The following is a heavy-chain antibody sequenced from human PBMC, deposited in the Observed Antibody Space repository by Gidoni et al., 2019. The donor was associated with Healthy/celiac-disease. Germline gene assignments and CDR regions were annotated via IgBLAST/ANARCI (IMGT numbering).Heavy chain of an antibody. CDR2: INHSGST. CDR3: ARGRGYSSGWYWFDP. CDR1: GGSFCGYY. J-gene: IGHJ5*02. Sequence: QVPLQQWGAGLLKPSETLSLTRAVYGGSFCGYYWSGIRQPPGKGLEWIGEINHSGSTNYNPSLKSRVTISVDTSKNQFSLKLSSVTAADTAVYYCARGRGYSSGWYWFDPWGQGTLVTVSS. D-gene: IGHD6-19*01. V-gene: IGHV4-34*01.